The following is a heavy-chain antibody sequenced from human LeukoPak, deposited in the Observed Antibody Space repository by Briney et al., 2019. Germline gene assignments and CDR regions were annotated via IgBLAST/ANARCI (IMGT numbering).Heavy chain of an antibody. CDR1: GFSISSGYY. D-gene: IGHD5-18*01. CDR3: ARLLTGYSYGYY. CDR2: IYHSGIT. V-gene: IGHV4-38-2*02. Sequence: SETLSLTCTVSGFSISSGYYWGWIRQPPGNGLEWIGTIYHSGITYYNPSLKSRVTISVETSKNQFSLKLSSVTAADTAVYYCARLLTGYSYGYYWGQGTLVTVSS. J-gene: IGHJ4*02.